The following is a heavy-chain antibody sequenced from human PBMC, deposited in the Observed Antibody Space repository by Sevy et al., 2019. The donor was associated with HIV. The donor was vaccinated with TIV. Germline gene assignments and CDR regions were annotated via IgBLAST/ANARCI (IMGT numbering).Heavy chain of an antibody. Sequence: SETLSLTCAVSGGSISSGGYSWSWIRQPPGKGLEWIGYIYHSGRTYYNPSLKSRVTISVDRSKNQFSLKLSSVTAADTAVYSCARLSPDEGYYFDYWGQGTLVTVSS. CDR2: IYHSGRT. V-gene: IGHV4-30-2*01. CDR3: ARLSPDEGYYFDY. CDR1: GGSISSGGYS. J-gene: IGHJ4*02.